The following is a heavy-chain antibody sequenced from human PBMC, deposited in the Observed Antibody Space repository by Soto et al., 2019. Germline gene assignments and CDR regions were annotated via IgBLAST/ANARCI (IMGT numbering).Heavy chain of an antibody. J-gene: IGHJ3*02. CDR1: GGSISSGGYY. D-gene: IGHD7-27*01. Sequence: SETLSLTCTVSGGSISSGGYYWSWIRQHPGKGLEWIGYIYYSGSTYYNPSLKSRVTISVDTSKNQFSLKLSSVTAADTAVYYCARDAPGARTFDIWGQGTMVTVS. CDR3: ARDAPGARTFDI. CDR2: IYYSGST. V-gene: IGHV4-31*03.